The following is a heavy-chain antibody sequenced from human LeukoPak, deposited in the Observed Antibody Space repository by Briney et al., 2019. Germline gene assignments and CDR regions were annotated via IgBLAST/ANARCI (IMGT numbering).Heavy chain of an antibody. D-gene: IGHD5-24*01. CDR3: ASLDGYNFDY. CDR1: GYTFTGFY. CDR2: IHPNSGGT. Sequence: ASVKVSCEASGYTFTGFYMHWVRQAPGQGLEWMGWIHPNSGGTNYAQKFQGRVTMTRDTSISTAYMELSRLRSDDTAVYYCASLDGYNFDYWGQGTLVTVSS. V-gene: IGHV1-2*02. J-gene: IGHJ4*02.